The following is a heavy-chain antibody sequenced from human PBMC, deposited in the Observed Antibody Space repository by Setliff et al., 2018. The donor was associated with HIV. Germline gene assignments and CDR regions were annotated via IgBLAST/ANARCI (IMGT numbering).Heavy chain of an antibody. J-gene: IGHJ6*03. CDR1: DSGTYY. Sequence: SETLSLTCTVSDSGTYYWSWIRQPAGKGLEWIGSIYYRGSTYYNPSLKSRVTISVDTSKNQFSLKLSSVSAADTAVYYCARVSKTYWYSIPRDYYHHMDVWGKGTTVTVSS. D-gene: IGHD2-8*02. CDR3: ARVSKTYWYSIPRDYYHHMDV. V-gene: IGHV4-39*07. CDR2: IYYRGST.